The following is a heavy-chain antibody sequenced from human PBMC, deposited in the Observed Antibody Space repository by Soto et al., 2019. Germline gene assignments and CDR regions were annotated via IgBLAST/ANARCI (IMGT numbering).Heavy chain of an antibody. J-gene: IGHJ4*02. Sequence: GGSLRLSCATSGFTVSSSYMSWVRQAPGMGLEWVSVILTGGGTHYADSVKGRFTVSRDNFQNTVYLQMNNLRGEDTATYYCARGYWRLGESYYFDSWGQGTLVTVSS. CDR3: ARGYWRLGESYYFDS. CDR1: GFTVSSSY. V-gene: IGHV3-53*01. D-gene: IGHD3-16*01. CDR2: ILTGGGT.